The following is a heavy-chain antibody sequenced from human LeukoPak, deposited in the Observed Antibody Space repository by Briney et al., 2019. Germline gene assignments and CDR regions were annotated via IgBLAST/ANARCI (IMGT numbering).Heavy chain of an antibody. J-gene: IGHJ4*02. Sequence: GASVKVSCKASGYTFTSYGISWVRQAPGQGLEWMGWISAYNGNTNYAQRLQGRVTMTTDTSTSTAYMELRSLRSDDTAVYYCARVADPYSGSYFDYWGQGTLVTVSS. V-gene: IGHV1-18*01. CDR2: ISAYNGNT. CDR1: GYTFTSYG. D-gene: IGHD1-26*01. CDR3: ARVADPYSGSYFDY.